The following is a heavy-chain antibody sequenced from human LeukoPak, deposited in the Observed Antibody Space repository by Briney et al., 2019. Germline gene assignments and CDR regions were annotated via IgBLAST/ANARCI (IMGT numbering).Heavy chain of an antibody. V-gene: IGHV3-23*01. Sequence: GGSLRLSCAASGFTFSSYAMSWVRQAPGKGLEWVSAISGSGGSTYYADSVRGRFTISRDNSKNTLYLQMNSLRAEDTAVYYCAKDSSFGYYDILTGYPRHAFDIWGQGTMVTVSS. CDR3: AKDSSFGYYDILTGYPRHAFDI. CDR1: GFTFSSYA. D-gene: IGHD3-9*01. CDR2: ISGSGGST. J-gene: IGHJ3*02.